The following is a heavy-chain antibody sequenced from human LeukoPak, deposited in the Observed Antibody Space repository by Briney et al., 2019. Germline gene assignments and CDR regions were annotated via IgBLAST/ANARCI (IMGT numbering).Heavy chain of an antibody. D-gene: IGHD3-16*02. CDR2: FDPEDGET. CDR1: GYTLTELS. J-gene: IGHJ4*02. V-gene: IGHV1-24*01. CDR3: ATAVRLGELSPDY. Sequence: EASVKVSYTVSGYTLTELSMHWVRQAPGKGPEWMGGFDPEDGETYYAQKFQGRVTMTEDTSTDTAYMGLSSLRSEDTAVYYCATAVRLGELSPDYWGQGTLVTVSS.